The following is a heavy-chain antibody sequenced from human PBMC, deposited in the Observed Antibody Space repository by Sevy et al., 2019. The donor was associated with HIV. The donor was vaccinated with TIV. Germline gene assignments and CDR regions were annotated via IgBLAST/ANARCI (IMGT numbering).Heavy chain of an antibody. J-gene: IGHJ4*02. D-gene: IGHD1-26*01. Sequence: GGSLRLSCAASGFTFNSYDMNWVRRAPGKGLEWISYISGSGNTIYYADSVKGRFTISRDNAKKSLSLQMNSLRAEDTDVYYCSRDLRLSGIYRSDYWGQGTLVTVSS. CDR3: SRDLRLSGIYRSDY. V-gene: IGHV3-48*03. CDR1: GFTFNSYD. CDR2: ISGSGNTI.